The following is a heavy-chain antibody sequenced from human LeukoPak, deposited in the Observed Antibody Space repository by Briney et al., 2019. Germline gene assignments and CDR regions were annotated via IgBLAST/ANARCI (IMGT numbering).Heavy chain of an antibody. J-gene: IGHJ4*02. CDR2: IIPILGIA. V-gene: IGHV1-69*04. D-gene: IGHD3-9*01. CDR3: KQKTAYEILTGYYNNHPYFDC. CDR1: GGTFSSYA. Sequence: SVKVYCKASGGTFSSYAISCVPQATGHGLQWMHRIIPILGIANYAQKLQGRVTITADNSTSTAYMELSSLRSEDTAVFFFKQKTAYEILTGYYNNHPYFDCWGQGTLVTVSS.